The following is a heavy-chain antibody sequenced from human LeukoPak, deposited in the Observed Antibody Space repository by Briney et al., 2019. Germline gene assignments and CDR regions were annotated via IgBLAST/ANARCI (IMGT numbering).Heavy chain of an antibody. CDR2: IPYDGSNK. V-gene: IGHV3-30-3*01. Sequence: GGSLRLSCAASGFTFSSYAMHWVRQAPGKGLEWVAVIPYDGSNKYYADSVKGRFTISRDNSKNTLYLQMNSLRAEDTAVYYCAGAEIRNFDHWGQGTLVTVSS. CDR3: AGAEIRNFDH. D-gene: IGHD4-17*01. J-gene: IGHJ4*02. CDR1: GFTFSSYA.